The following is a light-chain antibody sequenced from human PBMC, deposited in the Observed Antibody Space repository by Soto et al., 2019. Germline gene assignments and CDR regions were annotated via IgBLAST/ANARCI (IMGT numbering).Light chain of an antibody. CDR1: TGAVTSGHY. CDR2: DTS. J-gene: IGLJ3*02. CDR3: LLSYSSARAGV. Sequence: QAVVTQEPSLTVSPGGTVTLTCGSSTGAVTSGHYPYWFQQKPGQAPRTLIYDTSNKYSWTPARFSGSLLGGKAALTLSGAQPEDEADYYCLLSYSSARAGVFGGGTQLTVL. V-gene: IGLV7-46*01.